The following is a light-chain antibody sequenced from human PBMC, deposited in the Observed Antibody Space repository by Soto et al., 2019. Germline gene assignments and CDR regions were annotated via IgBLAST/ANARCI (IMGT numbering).Light chain of an antibody. J-gene: IGKJ1*01. Sequence: DIVMTQSPDSLAVSLGERATINCKSSQSVLYSSNNKNYLAWYQQKPGQPPKLLIYWASTRESGVPDRFSGSGSGTDFTLTISSLQAEDVAVSYCQQYYSTFWTFGQGTKVDIK. V-gene: IGKV4-1*01. CDR2: WAS. CDR3: QQYYSTFWT. CDR1: QSVLYSSNNKNY.